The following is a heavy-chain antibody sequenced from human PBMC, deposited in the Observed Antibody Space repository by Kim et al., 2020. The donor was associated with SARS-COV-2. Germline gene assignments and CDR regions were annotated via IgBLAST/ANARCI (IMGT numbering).Heavy chain of an antibody. V-gene: IGHV1-18*01. CDR3: ARGAYGDVSFDY. J-gene: IGHJ4*02. D-gene: IGHD4-17*01. Sequence: TKDGQKVQGRVIMTTDTSTNTAYIDLWNLRADDTAMYYCARGAYGDVSFDYWGQGTLVTVSS. CDR2: T.